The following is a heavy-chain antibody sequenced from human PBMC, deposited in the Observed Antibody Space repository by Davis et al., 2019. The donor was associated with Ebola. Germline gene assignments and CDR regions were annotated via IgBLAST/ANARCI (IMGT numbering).Heavy chain of an antibody. V-gene: IGHV3-30*04. CDR3: ARDTWYSGDDNGGD. J-gene: IGHJ4*02. CDR1: GFTFSSYA. D-gene: IGHD1-26*01. CDR2: ISYDGSNK. Sequence: GESLKISCAASGFTFSSYAMHWVRQAPGKGLEWVAVISYDGSNKYYADSVKGRFTISRDNSKNTLYLQMNSLRAEDTAVYYCARDTWYSGDDNGGDWGQGTLVIVSS.